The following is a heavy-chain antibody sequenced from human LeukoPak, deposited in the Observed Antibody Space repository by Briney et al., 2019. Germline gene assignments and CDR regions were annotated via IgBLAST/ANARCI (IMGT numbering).Heavy chain of an antibody. V-gene: IGHV1-2*02. Sequence: ASVKVSCKASEYTFTGYYMHWVRQAPGQGLEWMGWINPNSGDTNYAQKFQGRVTMTRDTSISTAYMELSRLRSDDTAVYYCATWLYYFDYWGQGTLVTVSS. J-gene: IGHJ4*02. CDR2: INPNSGDT. CDR3: ATWLYYFDY. D-gene: IGHD3-9*01. CDR1: EYTFTGYY.